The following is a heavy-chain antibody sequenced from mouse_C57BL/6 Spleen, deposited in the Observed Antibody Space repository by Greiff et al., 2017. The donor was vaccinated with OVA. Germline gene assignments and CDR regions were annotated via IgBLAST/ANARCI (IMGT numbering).Heavy chain of an antibody. J-gene: IGHJ1*03. D-gene: IGHD5-2*01. CDR1: GFNIKDDY. CDR2: IDPENGDT. Sequence: EVQLQQSGAELVRPGASVKLSCTASGFNIKDDYMHWVKQRPEQGLEWIGWIDPENGDTEYASKFQGKATLTADKSSSTAYMELRSLTSEDSAVYFCARIPTDWYFDVWGTGTTVTVSS. V-gene: IGHV14-4*01. CDR3: ARIPTDWYFDV.